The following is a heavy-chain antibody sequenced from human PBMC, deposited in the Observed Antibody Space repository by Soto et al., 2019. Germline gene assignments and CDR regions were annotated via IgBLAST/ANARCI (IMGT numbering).Heavy chain of an antibody. CDR2: ISYDGSNK. V-gene: IGHV3-30-3*01. D-gene: IGHD2-21*02. CDR3: ARDQHIVVVTATQFDY. CDR1: GFTFSSYA. J-gene: IGHJ4*02. Sequence: QVQLVESGGGVVQPGRSLRLSCAASGFTFSSYAMHWVRQAPGKGLEWVAVISYDGSNKYYADSVKGRFTISRDNSKNTLDLQMNSLRAEDTAVYYCARDQHIVVVTATQFDYWGQGTLVTVSS.